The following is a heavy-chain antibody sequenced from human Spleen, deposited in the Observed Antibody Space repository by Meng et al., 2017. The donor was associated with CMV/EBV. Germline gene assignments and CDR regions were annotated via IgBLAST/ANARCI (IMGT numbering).Heavy chain of an antibody. CDR2: ISSSGSTI. CDR3: AREGGSYGMDV. J-gene: IGHJ6*02. Sequence: GESLKISCAAFGFTFSSYSMNWVRQAPGKGLEWVSYISSSGSTIYYADSVKGRFTISRDNAKNSLYLQMNSLRAEDTAVYYCAREGGSYGMDVWGQGTTVTVSS. V-gene: IGHV3-48*04. CDR1: GFTFSSYS. D-gene: IGHD3-16*01.